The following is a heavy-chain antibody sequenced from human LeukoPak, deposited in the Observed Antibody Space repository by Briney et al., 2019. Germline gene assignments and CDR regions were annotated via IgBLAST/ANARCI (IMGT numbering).Heavy chain of an antibody. J-gene: IGHJ6*02. V-gene: IGHV1-69*02. Sequence: ASVKVSCKASGGTFSSYTISWVRQAPGQGLEWMGRIIPILGIANYAQKFQGRVMITADKSTSTAYMELSSLRSEDTAVYYCARGGQLGEYYYGMDVWGLGTTVTVSS. CDR2: IIPILGIA. CDR3: ARGGQLGEYYYGMDV. CDR1: GGTFSSYT. D-gene: IGHD3-10*01.